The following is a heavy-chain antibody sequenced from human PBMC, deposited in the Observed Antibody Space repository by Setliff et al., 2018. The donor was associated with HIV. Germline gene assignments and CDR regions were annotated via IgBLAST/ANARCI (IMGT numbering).Heavy chain of an antibody. J-gene: IGHJ6*03. Sequence: SCKASGYTFNNYFLHWVRQAPGKGLEWVASISGGGKSIYYADSVKGRFTISRDNADRSLYLQMNSLRAEDTAVYYCVKDEEYIGVVSATMNMPGYYHYYYMDVWGKGSTVTVSS. CDR3: VKDEEYIGVVSATMNMPGYYHYYYMDV. D-gene: IGHD2-2*01. V-gene: IGHV3-21*01. CDR2: ISGGGKSI. CDR1: GYTFNNYF.